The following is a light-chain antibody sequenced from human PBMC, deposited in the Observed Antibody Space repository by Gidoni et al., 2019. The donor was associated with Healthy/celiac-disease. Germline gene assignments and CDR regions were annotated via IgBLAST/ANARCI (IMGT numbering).Light chain of an antibody. CDR3: QQSYSTPRT. Sequence: DIQMTKSPSSLSASVGDRVTIICRASQSSSSYLNWYQQKPGKAPKLLIYAAASLQSGVPSRFSGSGSGTDFTLTISSLQPEDFATYYCQQSYSTPRTFGQGTKLEIK. J-gene: IGKJ2*02. CDR1: QSSSSY. V-gene: IGKV1-39*01. CDR2: AAA.